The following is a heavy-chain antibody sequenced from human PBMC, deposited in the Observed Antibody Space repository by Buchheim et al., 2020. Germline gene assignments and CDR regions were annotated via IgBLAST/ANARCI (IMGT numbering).Heavy chain of an antibody. CDR3: ARGLRLRFRDHQVGY. CDR2: IYSGGST. V-gene: IGHV3-66*02. CDR1: GFTVSSNY. D-gene: IGHD3-10*01. Sequence: EVQLVESGGGLVQPGGSLRLSCAASGFTVSSNYMSWVRQAPGKGLEWVSVIYSGGSTYYADSVKGRYTISRDNCKNTLYLQMNSLRAEDTAVYYCARGLRLRFRDHQVGYWGQGTL. J-gene: IGHJ4*02.